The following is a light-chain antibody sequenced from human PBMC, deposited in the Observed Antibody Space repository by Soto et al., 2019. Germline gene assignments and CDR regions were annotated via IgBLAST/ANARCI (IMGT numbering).Light chain of an antibody. V-gene: IGKV1-5*01. J-gene: IGKJ2*01. CDR2: DAS. Sequence: DIRMTQSPSTLSASVGDRVTITCRASQSISTWLAWYQQKPGKAPKLLIYDASSLQSGVPSRFSGHGSGTDFTLTISGLQPDDFAPYHCQQYNSYTTFCQGTKVDIK. CDR1: QSISTW. CDR3: QQYNSYTT.